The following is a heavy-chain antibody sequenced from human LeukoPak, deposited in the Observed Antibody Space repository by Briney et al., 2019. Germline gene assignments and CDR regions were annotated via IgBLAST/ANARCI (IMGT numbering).Heavy chain of an antibody. Sequence: GRSLRLSCAASGFTFSSYGMHWVRQAPGKGLEWVAVIWYDGSNKYYADSVKGRFTISRDNSKNTLYLQMNSLRAEDTAVYYCARDLPHNCGGDCPWVYWGQGTLVTVSS. D-gene: IGHD2-21*02. CDR2: IWYDGSNK. J-gene: IGHJ4*02. CDR1: GFTFSSYG. CDR3: ARDLPHNCGGDCPWVY. V-gene: IGHV3-33*01.